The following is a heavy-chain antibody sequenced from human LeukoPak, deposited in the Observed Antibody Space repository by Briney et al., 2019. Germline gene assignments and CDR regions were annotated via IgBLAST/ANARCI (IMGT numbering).Heavy chain of an antibody. J-gene: IGHJ4*02. CDR1: GFTFSSYS. Sequence: GGSLRLSCAASGFTFSSYSMNWVRQAPGKGLEWVSSNSSSSSYIYYADSVKGRFTISRDNAKNSLYLQMNSLRAEDTAVYYCARDYLDRFGDWGQGTLVTVSS. CDR3: ARDYLDRFGD. D-gene: IGHD3-10*01. V-gene: IGHV3-21*01. CDR2: NSSSSSYI.